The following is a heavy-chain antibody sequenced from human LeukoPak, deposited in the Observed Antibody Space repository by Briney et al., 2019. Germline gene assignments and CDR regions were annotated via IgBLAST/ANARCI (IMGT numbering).Heavy chain of an antibody. J-gene: IGHJ4*02. CDR3: AKILADSSSGY. Sequence: GGSLRLSCAASGFTFSSYSMNWVRQAPGKGLEWVSSISSSSSYIYYADSVKGRFTVSRDNSRNTLFLQMNSLRVEETAVYYCAKILADSSSGYWGQGTLVTVSS. CDR2: ISSSSSYI. D-gene: IGHD6-6*01. V-gene: IGHV3-21*04. CDR1: GFTFSSYS.